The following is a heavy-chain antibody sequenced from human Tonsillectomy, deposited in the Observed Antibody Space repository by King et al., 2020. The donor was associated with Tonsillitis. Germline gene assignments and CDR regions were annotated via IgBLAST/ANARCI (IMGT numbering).Heavy chain of an antibody. V-gene: IGHV2-70*15. D-gene: IGHD5-12*01. J-gene: IGHJ4*02. CDR3: VHGATQFDY. CDR2: IDWDDDK. CDR1: GFSLGATGMS. Sequence: VTLKESGPALVRPTQTLTLTCTFSGFSLGATGMSVSWIRRPPGKALEWLARIDWDDDKYYSTSLKTRLTISKDTSKDQVVLTMTNMDPVDTATYYCVHGATQFDYWGQGTLVTVSS.